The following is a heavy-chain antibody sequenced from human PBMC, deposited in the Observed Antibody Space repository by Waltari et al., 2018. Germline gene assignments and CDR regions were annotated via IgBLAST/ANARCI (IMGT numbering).Heavy chain of an antibody. J-gene: IGHJ5*02. CDR2: IIPILGTA. Sequence: QVQLVQSGAEVKKPGSSVKVSCQASGGPFSSYAICWVRQATGQALEWMGRIIPILGTATYAQRFQGKVTMTAHKSTSTAYMELSSLRSEDTAVYSCAGDRVWYCSGGSCYSLEAPWGQGTLVTVSS. CDR3: AGDRVWYCSGGSCYSLEAP. CDR1: GGPFSSYA. V-gene: IGHV1-69*14. D-gene: IGHD2-15*01.